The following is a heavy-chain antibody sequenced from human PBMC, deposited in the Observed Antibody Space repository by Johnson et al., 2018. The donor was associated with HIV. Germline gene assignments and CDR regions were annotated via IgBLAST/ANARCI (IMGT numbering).Heavy chain of an antibody. CDR2: ISYDGINK. D-gene: IGHD3-22*01. Sequence: QVLLVESGGGVVQPGRSLRLSCAASGFTFSSYGMHWVRQAPGKGLEWVAVISYDGINKYYADSVKGRFTISRDNSKNTLYLQMDSLRAEDTAVYYCAKDQGHYYDSSGYYYVGAFSDAFDIWGQGTMVTVSS. CDR1: GFTFSSYG. J-gene: IGHJ3*02. V-gene: IGHV3-30*18. CDR3: AKDQGHYYDSSGYYYVGAFSDAFDI.